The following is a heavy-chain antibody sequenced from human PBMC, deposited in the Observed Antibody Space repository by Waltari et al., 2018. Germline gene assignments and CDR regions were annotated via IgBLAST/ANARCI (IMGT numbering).Heavy chain of an antibody. D-gene: IGHD3-16*02. CDR3: AKDSSTDYDYVWGSYRFDY. CDR1: GFTFSSYA. CDR2: ISGSGGST. J-gene: IGHJ4*02. V-gene: IGHV3-23*01. Sequence: EVQLLESGGGLVQPGGSLRLSCAASGFTFSSYAMSWVRQAPGKGLEWVSAISGSGGSTYYADSVKGRLTISRENSKNTLYLQMNSLRAEDTAVYYCAKDSSTDYDYVWGSYRFDYWGQGTLVTVSS.